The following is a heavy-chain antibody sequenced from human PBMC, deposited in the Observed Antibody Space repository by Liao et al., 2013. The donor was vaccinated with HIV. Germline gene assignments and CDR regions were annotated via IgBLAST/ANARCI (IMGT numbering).Heavy chain of an antibody. J-gene: IGHJ4*02. V-gene: IGHV4-34*02. CDR2: ITHGGTA. CDR3: ARGRGVVVPGAILIGATLDY. CDR1: GASLSGYH. D-gene: IGHD2-2*02. Sequence: QVQLQQWGAGLLKPSETLSLKCAVYGASLSGYHWNWIRQAPGKGLEWIGEITHGGTANYNPSLKSRVTTAVDTSKNQFSLNLTSVTAADTAIYYCARGRGVVVPGAILIGATLDYWGRESWSPSPQ.